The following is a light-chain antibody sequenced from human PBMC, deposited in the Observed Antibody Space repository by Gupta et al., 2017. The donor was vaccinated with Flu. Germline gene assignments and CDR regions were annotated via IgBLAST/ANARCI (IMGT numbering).Light chain of an antibody. Sequence: QSVVTQEPSVSVSPGGTVTLSCALSSGTVSTSYYPSCYQQTAGQATRTLIYRTNTRSSGVPDRFSGSIRGNNAALTITGAQADDESDYYCVLYMGSGSGVFGGGTKLTVL. J-gene: IGLJ3*02. CDR3: VLYMGSGSGV. CDR1: SGTVSTSYY. V-gene: IGLV8-61*01. CDR2: RTN.